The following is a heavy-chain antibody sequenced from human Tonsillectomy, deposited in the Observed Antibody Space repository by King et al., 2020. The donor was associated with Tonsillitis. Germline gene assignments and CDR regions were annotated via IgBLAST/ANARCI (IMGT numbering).Heavy chain of an antibody. CDR3: AREHSSSLDY. CDR2: INHSGST. V-gene: IGHV4-34*01. D-gene: IGHD6-13*01. J-gene: IGHJ4*02. Sequence: QLQEWGAGLLKPSETLSLTCAVYGGSFSGYYWNWIRQPPGKGLEWIGEINHSGSTNYNPSLKSRVTISVDTSKNQFSLNLSSVTAADTAVYYCAREHSSSLDYWGQGTLVTVSS. CDR1: GGSFSGYY.